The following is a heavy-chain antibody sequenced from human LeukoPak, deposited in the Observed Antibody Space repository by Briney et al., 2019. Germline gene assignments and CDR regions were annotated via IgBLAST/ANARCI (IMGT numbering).Heavy chain of an antibody. D-gene: IGHD4/OR15-4a*01. J-gene: IGHJ3*02. V-gene: IGHV3-23*01. CDR2: IGGSGGST. CDR1: GFTFSSYA. CDR3: VKDGASLDAFDI. Sequence: PGGSLRLSCAASGFTFSSYAMSWVRQAPGKGLEGVSAIGGSGGSTYYADSVKGRSTISRDNSKNTLYLQMNSLRAEDTAVYYCVKDGASLDAFDIWGQGTMVTVSS.